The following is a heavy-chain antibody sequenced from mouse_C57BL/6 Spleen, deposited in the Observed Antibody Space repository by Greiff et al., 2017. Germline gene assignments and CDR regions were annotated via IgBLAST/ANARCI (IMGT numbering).Heavy chain of an antibody. CDR1: GYTFTGYW. CDR2: ILPGSGST. V-gene: IGHV1-9*01. CDR3: ARFPYYAMDY. J-gene: IGHJ4*01. Sequence: QVQLQQSGAELMKPGASVKLSCTATGYTFTGYWIEWVKQRPGHGLEWIGEILPGSGSTNYTEKFKGKATFTADTSSNTAYMQLSSLTTEDSAIYYCARFPYYAMDYWGQGTSVTVSS.